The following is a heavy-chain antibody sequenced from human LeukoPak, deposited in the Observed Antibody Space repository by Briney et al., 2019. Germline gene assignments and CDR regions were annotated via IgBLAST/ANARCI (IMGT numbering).Heavy chain of an antibody. D-gene: IGHD4-17*01. J-gene: IGHJ4*02. CDR3: ARGTTVTPNFDY. V-gene: IGHV4-59*01. Sequence: SETLPLTCTFSGGSISSYNWSWPRQPPGKGLEWIGYIYYSGSTNYNPSLKSRVTISVDTSKNQFSLKLSSVTAADTAVYYCARGTTVTPNFDYWGQGTLVTVSS. CDR1: GGSISSYN. CDR2: IYYSGST.